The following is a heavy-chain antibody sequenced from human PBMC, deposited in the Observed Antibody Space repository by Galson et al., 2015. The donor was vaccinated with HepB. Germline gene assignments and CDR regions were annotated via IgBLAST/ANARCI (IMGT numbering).Heavy chain of an antibody. D-gene: IGHD6-13*01. CDR1: GFTFSSYA. CDR3: AKPGYSSSWYSWFDP. Sequence: SLRLSCAASGFTFSSYAMSWVRQAPGKGLEWVSAISGSGGSTYYADSVKGRFTISRDNSKNTLYLQMNSLRAEDTAVYYCAKPGYSSSWYSWFDPWGQGTLVTVSS. V-gene: IGHV3-23*01. CDR2: ISGSGGST. J-gene: IGHJ5*02.